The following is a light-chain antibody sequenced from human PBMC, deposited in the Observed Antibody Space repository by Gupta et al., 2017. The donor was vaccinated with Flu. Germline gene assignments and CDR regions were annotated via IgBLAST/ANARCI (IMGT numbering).Light chain of an antibody. Sequence: PGTLSMSPGERATLACRASQSVNRHYLAWYHQKPSLAPRLLIYDASNRATGIPDRVSGSGSGTDFTLTISRLETEDSAVYYWQHDDKSHTLGQGTRLEIK. CDR2: DAS. J-gene: IGKJ5*01. CDR3: QHDDKSHT. V-gene: IGKV3D-20*01. CDR1: QSVNRHY.